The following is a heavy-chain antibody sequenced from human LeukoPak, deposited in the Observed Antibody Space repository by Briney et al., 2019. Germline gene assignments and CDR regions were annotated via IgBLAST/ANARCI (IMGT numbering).Heavy chain of an antibody. CDR2: IKQDGSEK. Sequence: GGSLRLSCAASGFTFSSYWMSWVRQAPGKGLEWVANIKQDGSEKYYVDSVKGRLTISRDNAKNSLYLQMNSLRAEDTAVYYCASVGELLADYYFDYWGQGTLVTVSS. CDR3: ASVGELLADYYFDY. V-gene: IGHV3-7*01. J-gene: IGHJ4*02. CDR1: GFTFSSYW. D-gene: IGHD3-10*01.